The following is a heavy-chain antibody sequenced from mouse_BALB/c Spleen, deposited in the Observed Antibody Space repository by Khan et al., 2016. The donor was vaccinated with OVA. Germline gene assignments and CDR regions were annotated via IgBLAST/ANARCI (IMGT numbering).Heavy chain of an antibody. J-gene: IGHJ4*01. CDR2: INTYTGEP. CDR3: ASPPNFSYTRDH. Sequence: QIQLVQSGPELKKPGETVKISCKASGYTFTNYGMNWVKQSPGKALKWMGWINTYTGEPTYADDFKGRFAFSLETSARTAYLPINNLKNEDTATYVCASPPNFSYTRDHWGQGTTVTVSS. V-gene: IGHV9-3-1*01. D-gene: IGHD2-12*01. CDR1: GYTFTNYG.